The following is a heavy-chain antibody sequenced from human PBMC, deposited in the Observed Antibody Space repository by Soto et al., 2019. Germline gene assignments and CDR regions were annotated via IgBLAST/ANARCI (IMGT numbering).Heavy chain of an antibody. CDR3: AKALGELSPESFDY. J-gene: IGHJ4*02. CDR1: GFTFSSYA. D-gene: IGHD3-16*02. Sequence: QVQLVESGGGVVQPGRSLRLSCVASGFTFSSYAMHWVRQAPGKGLEWVAIMSYDGNNQYYAGSVKGRFTISRDNFKNTLYLQMNSLRGEDTAVYYCAKALGELSPESFDYWGQGILVTVSS. V-gene: IGHV3-30*18. CDR2: MSYDGNNQ.